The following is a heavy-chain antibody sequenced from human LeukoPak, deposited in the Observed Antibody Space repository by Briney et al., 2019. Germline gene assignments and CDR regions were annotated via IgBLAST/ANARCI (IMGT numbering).Heavy chain of an antibody. V-gene: IGHV1-2*02. CDR2: INPNSAGT. CDR3: ASGGPVKYSYDSSGYYYDY. D-gene: IGHD3-22*01. CDR1: GYTFTGYY. J-gene: IGHJ4*02. Sequence: ASVKVSCKASGYTFTGYYIHWVRQAPGQGLEWMGWINPNSAGTHYAQKFQGRVTMTRDTSISTAYMELSRLRSDDTAVYYCASGGPVKYSYDSSGYYYDYWGQGTLVTVSS.